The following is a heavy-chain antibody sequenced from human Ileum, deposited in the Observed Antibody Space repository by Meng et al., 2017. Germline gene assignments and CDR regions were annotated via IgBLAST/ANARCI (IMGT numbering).Heavy chain of an antibody. D-gene: IGHD2-8*01. J-gene: IGHJ5*02. CDR1: GDSVSSTSSA. V-gene: IGHV6-1*01. Sequence: SQTLSLTCATFGDSVSSTSSAWNWTRQSPSRGLEWLGRTYYRSKWYTEYALSVKSRITINADTSKNQISLHLTYVTPDDAAMYYCVRGCPDWFDPWGQGTLVTVSS. CDR3: VRGCPDWFDP. CDR2: TYYRSKWYT.